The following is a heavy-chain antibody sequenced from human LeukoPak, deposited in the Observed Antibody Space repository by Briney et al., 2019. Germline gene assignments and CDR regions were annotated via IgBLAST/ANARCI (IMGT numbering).Heavy chain of an antibody. D-gene: IGHD1-14*01. CDR2: IKSDGSEK. CDR1: GFTFSNYW. Sequence: GGSLRLSCAASGFTFSNYWMTWVRQAPGKGLEWVATIKSDGSEKYYVDSVKGRFTIFRDNAKNSLYLQMNSLRAEDTAVYYCARTRVSRDNWNHPGDYWGQGTLVSVSS. CDR3: ARTRVSRDNWNHPGDY. V-gene: IGHV3-7*01. J-gene: IGHJ4*02.